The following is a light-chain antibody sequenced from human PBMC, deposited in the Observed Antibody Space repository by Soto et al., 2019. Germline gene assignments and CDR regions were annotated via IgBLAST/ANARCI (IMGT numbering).Light chain of an antibody. J-gene: IGKJ1*01. CDR3: QQYLNSPRT. Sequence: IVMTQSPATLSVSPGERATLSCRASQSVGRSLAWYQQRPGQAPRLLIYGASARATGIPATFSGSGSERDFTLTISRLEPEDAAVYYCQQYLNSPRTFGQGTKVDIK. CDR2: GAS. CDR1: QSVGRS. V-gene: IGKV3-15*01.